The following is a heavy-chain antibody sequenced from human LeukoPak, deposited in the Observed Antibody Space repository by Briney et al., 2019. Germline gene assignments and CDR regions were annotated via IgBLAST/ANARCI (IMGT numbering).Heavy chain of an antibody. CDR3: ARRVAAADSYYYYGMDV. D-gene: IGHD6-13*01. V-gene: IGHV4-59*08. Sequence: SETLSLTCTVSGGSISSYYWSWIRQPPGKGLEWIGYIYYSGSTNYNPSLKSRVTISVDTSKNQFSLKLSSVTAADTAVYYCARRVAAADSYYYYGMDVWGQGTTVTVSS. CDR2: IYYSGST. J-gene: IGHJ6*02. CDR1: GGSISSYY.